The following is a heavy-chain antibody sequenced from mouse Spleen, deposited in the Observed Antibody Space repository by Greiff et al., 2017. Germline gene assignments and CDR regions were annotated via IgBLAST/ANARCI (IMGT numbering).Heavy chain of an antibody. CDR1: GYKFTDYN. CDR3: ARGYGNYDYFDY. J-gene: IGHJ2*01. Sequence: EVQLQQSGPELVKPGASVKMSCKASGYKFTDYNMHWVKQSHGKSLEWIGYINPNNGGTSYNQKFKGKATLTVNKSSSTAYMELRSLTSEDSAVYYCARGYGNYDYFDYWGQGTTLTVSS. D-gene: IGHD2-1*01. V-gene: IGHV1-22*01. CDR2: INPNNGGT.